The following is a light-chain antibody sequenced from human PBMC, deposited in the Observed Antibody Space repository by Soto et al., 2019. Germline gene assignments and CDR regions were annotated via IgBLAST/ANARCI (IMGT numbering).Light chain of an antibody. CDR3: CSYAGSYTHV. CDR1: SSDVGGYEF. Sequence: QSALTQPRSVSGSPGQSVTLSCTGTSSDVGGYEFVAWYRQHPGKAPKLMIYDVNKRPSGVPDRFSGSKSGNTASLTISGLQAEDEADYYCCSYAGSYTHVFGTGTKLTVL. CDR2: DVN. J-gene: IGLJ1*01. V-gene: IGLV2-11*01.